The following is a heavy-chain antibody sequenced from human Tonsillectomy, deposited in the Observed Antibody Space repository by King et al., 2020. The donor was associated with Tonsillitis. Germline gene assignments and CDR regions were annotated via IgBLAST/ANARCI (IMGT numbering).Heavy chain of an antibody. CDR2: ISGSGDNT. J-gene: IGHJ6*02. D-gene: IGHD6-13*01. CDR3: AKGYASTWYGSAVYYFGMDV. Sequence: VQLVESGGGLVQPGGSPRLSCAASGFTFSSHAMSWVRQAPGKGLEWVSAISGSGDNTYYADSVKGRFTISRDNSKNMLTLQMNSLRVEDTAVYYCAKGYASTWYGSAVYYFGMDVWGQETTVIVSS. CDR1: GFTFSSHA. V-gene: IGHV3-23*04.